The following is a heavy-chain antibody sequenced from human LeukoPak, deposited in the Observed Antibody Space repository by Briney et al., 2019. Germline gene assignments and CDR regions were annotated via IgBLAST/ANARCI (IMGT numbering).Heavy chain of an antibody. CDR2: IKGIGPTT. J-gene: IGHJ3*02. D-gene: IGHD1-20*01. V-gene: IGHV3-11*01. Sequence: GGSLRLSCAASGFTFSDYYMSWIRQAPGKGLEWVSTIKGIGPTTYYADSVKGRFTISRDNSKNTLYLQMNSLRAEDTAVYYCARVGYNWNQWFDIWGQGTMVTVSS. CDR3: ARVGYNWNQWFDI. CDR1: GFTFSDYY.